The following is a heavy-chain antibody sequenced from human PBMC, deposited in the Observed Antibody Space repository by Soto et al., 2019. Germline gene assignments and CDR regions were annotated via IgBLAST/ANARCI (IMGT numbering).Heavy chain of an antibody. CDR2: IFYSGST. D-gene: IGHD2-15*01. J-gene: IGHJ4*02. CDR1: GCSISSVNYY. V-gene: IGHV4-31*03. Sequence: SETLSLTCTVSGCSISSVNYYWSWIRQHPGKGLEWIGYIFYSGSTYYNPSLKSRVTISVDTSKNQFSLKLSSVTAADTAVYYCARGGSGDIVVVAAIDYWGQGTLVTVTS. CDR3: ARGGSGDIVVVAAIDY.